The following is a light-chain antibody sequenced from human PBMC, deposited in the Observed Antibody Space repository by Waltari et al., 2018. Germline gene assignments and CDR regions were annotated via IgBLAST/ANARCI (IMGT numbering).Light chain of an antibody. CDR1: QSVSSSY. J-gene: IGKJ1*01. V-gene: IGKV3-20*01. Sequence: EIVLTQSPGTLSLSPGERATPSCRASQSVSSSYLAWYQQKPGQAPRLLIYGASSRATGIPDRFSGSGSGTDFTLTISSLEPEDFAVYYCQQYGSSPPWTFGQGTKVEIK. CDR3: QQYGSSPPWT. CDR2: GAS.